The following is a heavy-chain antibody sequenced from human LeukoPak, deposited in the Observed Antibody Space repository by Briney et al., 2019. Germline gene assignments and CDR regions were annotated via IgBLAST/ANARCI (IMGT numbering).Heavy chain of an antibody. CDR1: GYSISSGFY. CDR3: ARESSQHGLN. CDR2: IFHSGST. D-gene: IGHD3/OR15-3a*01. Sequence: SETLSLTCSVSGYSISSGFYWGWIRQPPGKGLEWIGSIFHSGSTYYNPSLKSRVIISLDTSKNQFSLKLSSVTAADTAVYYCARESSQHGLNWGQGTLVTVSS. J-gene: IGHJ4*02. V-gene: IGHV4-38-2*02.